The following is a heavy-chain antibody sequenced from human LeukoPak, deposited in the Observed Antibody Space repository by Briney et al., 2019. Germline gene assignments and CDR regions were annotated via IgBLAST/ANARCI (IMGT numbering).Heavy chain of an antibody. Sequence: GESLKIFCKGSGYIFSTSWIGWVRRVPGKGLEWMGIIYPGDSDTRYNPSFQGQVTISADKSISSAYLQWSGLKASDTATYYCARLGYCRSSMCYSVDYWGQGTLVTVSS. V-gene: IGHV5-51*01. CDR3: ARLGYCRSSMCYSVDY. CDR2: IYPGDSDT. CDR1: GYIFSTSW. J-gene: IGHJ4*02. D-gene: IGHD2-15*01.